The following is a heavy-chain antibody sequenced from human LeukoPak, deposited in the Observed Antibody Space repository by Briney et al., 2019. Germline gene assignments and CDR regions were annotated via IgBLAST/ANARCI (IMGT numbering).Heavy chain of an antibody. CDR2: IYSGGST. J-gene: IGHJ6*03. CDR3: ARLHYGGNYGYYYYYMDV. CDR1: GASISSGSNY. Sequence: PSETLSLTCYVSGASISSGSNYWGWIRQPPGKTLEWIGSIYSGGSTYYNPSLKSRVTISVDTSKNQFSLKLSSVTAADTAVYYCARLHYGGNYGYYYYYMDVWGKGTTVTISS. D-gene: IGHD4-23*01. V-gene: IGHV4-39*01.